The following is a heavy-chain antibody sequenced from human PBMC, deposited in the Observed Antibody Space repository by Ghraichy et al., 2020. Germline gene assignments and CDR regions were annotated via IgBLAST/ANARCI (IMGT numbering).Heavy chain of an antibody. D-gene: IGHD3-9*01. CDR1: GFTFSSYS. V-gene: IGHV3-21*01. CDR2: ISSSSSYI. Sequence: GGSLRLSCAASGFTFSSYSINWVRQAPGKGLEWVSSISSSSSYIYYADSVKGRFTISRDNAKNSLYLQMNSLRAEDTAVYYCARGLGGTDWFLNWFDPWGQGTLVTVSS. J-gene: IGHJ5*02. CDR3: ARGLGGTDWFLNWFDP.